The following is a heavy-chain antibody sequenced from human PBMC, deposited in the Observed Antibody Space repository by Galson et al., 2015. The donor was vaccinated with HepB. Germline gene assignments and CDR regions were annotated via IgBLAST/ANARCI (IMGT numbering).Heavy chain of an antibody. CDR3: ARMTRDLRRYCSSTSCYFDI. V-gene: IGHV3-30-3*01. CDR2: ISYDGSNK. D-gene: IGHD2-2*01. J-gene: IGHJ3*02. Sequence: SLRLSCAASGFTFSSYAMHWVRQAPGKRLEWVAVISYDGSNKYYADSVKGRFTISRDNSKNTLYLQMNSLRAEDTAVYYCARMTRDLRRYCSSTSCYFDIWGQGTMVTVSS. CDR1: GFTFSSYA.